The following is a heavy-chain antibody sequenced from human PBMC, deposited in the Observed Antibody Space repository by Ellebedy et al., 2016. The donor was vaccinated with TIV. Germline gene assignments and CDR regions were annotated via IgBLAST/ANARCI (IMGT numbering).Heavy chain of an antibody. D-gene: IGHD1-20*01. Sequence: GESLKISCAASGFTLSDYWMHWVRQGPGKGLVWVSRISSDGGTVAYADSVKGRFTISRDNAENALYLQMASLRAEDTAVYYCAREAIIGNRWDPLDIWGRGTMVTVSS. V-gene: IGHV3-74*01. J-gene: IGHJ3*02. CDR3: AREAIIGNRWDPLDI. CDR1: GFTLSDYW. CDR2: ISSDGGTV.